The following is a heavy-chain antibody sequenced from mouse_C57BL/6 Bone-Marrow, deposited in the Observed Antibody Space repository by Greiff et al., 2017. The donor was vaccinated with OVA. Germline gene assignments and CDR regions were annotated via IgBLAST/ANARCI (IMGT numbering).Heavy chain of an antibody. V-gene: IGHV1-7*01. J-gene: IGHJ4*01. Sequence: VQGVESGAELAKPGASVKLSCKASGYTFTSYWMHWVKQRPGQGLEWIGYINPSSGYTKYNQKFKDKATLTADKSSSTAYMQLSSLTYEDSAVYDCAREVYGNFYYAMDYWGQGTSVTVSS. CDR3: AREVYGNFYYAMDY. CDR2: INPSSGYT. D-gene: IGHD2-1*01. CDR1: GYTFTSYW.